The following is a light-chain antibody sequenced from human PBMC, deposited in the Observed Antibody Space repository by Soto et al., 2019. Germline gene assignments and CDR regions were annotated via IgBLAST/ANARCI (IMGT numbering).Light chain of an antibody. V-gene: IGKV3-11*01. CDR1: QSVSSY. CDR3: QQRSNWPPEIT. Sequence: EIVLTQSPANLSLSPGERATLSCRASQSVSSYLAWYQQKPGQAPRLLIYDASNRATGIPARFSGSGSGTDFTLTISSLEPEDFAVYYCQQRSNWPPEITFGQGTRLEIK. CDR2: DAS. J-gene: IGKJ5*01.